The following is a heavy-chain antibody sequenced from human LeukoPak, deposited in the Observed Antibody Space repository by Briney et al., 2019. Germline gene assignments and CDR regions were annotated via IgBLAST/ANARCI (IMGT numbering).Heavy chain of an antibody. Sequence: GGSLRLSCVASGFIFRNYAMSWVRQAPGEGLEWVSGISDNGGGTYYADSLKGRFTISRDNSKNMLYLQMNSLRAEDTAVYCAKQRGYSYGYSFDYWGQGTLVTVSS. CDR3: AKQRGYSYGYSFDY. CDR1: GFIFRNYA. J-gene: IGHJ4*02. V-gene: IGHV3-23*01. D-gene: IGHD5-18*01. CDR2: ISDNGGGT.